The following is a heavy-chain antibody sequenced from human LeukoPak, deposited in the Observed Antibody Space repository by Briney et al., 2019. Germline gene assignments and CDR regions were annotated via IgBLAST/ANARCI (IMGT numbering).Heavy chain of an antibody. Sequence: SETPSLTCTVSGVPISRYYWNWIRQSAGKGLEWIGRIYTSGSNNYNPSVKSRVTMSVDTSQNQFSLKLTSVTAADTAVYYCAGVKVWGSYQTAFDYWGQGTLVTVSS. D-gene: IGHD3-16*02. CDR2: IYTSGSN. CDR3: AGVKVWGSYQTAFDY. CDR1: GVPISRYY. V-gene: IGHV4-4*07. J-gene: IGHJ4*02.